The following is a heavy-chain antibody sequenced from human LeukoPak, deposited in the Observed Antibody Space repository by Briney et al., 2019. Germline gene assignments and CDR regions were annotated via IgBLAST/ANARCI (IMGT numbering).Heavy chain of an antibody. D-gene: IGHD2-15*01. Sequence: GGSLRLSCAASGFTFSSYEMNWVRQAPGKGLEWVSYISSSGSTIYYADSVKGRFTISRDNVQNSLYLQMNSLRAEDTAVYYCARDPDRGGGFDYWGQGTLVTASS. CDR2: ISSSGSTI. CDR1: GFTFSSYE. CDR3: ARDPDRGGGFDY. V-gene: IGHV3-48*03. J-gene: IGHJ4*02.